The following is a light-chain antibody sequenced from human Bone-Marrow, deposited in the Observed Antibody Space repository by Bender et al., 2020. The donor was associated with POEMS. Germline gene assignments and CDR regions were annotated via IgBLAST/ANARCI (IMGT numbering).Light chain of an antibody. CDR2: QDN. Sequence: SSELTQAPSVSVSPGLTARITCSGDKLGDKYVCWYQQKPGQSPVLVIYQDNQRPSGIPERFSGSNSGNTATLTISGTQAMDEADYFCQAWDRTTAVFGGGTKLSVL. V-gene: IGLV3-1*01. CDR3: QAWDRTTAV. J-gene: IGLJ2*01. CDR1: KLGDKY.